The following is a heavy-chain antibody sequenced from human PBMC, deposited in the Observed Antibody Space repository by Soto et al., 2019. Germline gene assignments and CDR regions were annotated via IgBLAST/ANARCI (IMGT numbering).Heavy chain of an antibody. CDR1: GGSFSGYY. D-gene: IGHD7-27*01. J-gene: IGHJ2*01. V-gene: IGHV4-34*01. CDR3: ARGPLGFYWYFDL. CDR2: INHSGST. Sequence: SETLSLTCAVYGGSFSGYYWSWIRQPPGKGLEWIGEINHSGSTNYNPSLKSRVTISVDTSKNQFSLKLSSVTAADTAVYYCARGPLGFYWYFDLWGRGTLVTVSS.